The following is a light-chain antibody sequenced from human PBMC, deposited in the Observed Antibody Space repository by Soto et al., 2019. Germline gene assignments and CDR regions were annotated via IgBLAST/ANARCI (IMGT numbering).Light chain of an antibody. CDR3: QQYGSSPLWT. CDR2: GAS. Sequence: EIVWTQSPGTLSLSPGERATLSCRASQSVSSSYLAWYQQKPGQAPRLLIYGASSRATGIPDRFSGSGSGTDFTLTISRLEPEDFAVYYCQQYGSSPLWTFGXGTKVDIK. V-gene: IGKV3-20*01. CDR1: QSVSSSY. J-gene: IGKJ1*01.